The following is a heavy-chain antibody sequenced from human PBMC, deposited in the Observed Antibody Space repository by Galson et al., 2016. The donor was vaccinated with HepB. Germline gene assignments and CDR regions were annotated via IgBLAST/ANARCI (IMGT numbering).Heavy chain of an antibody. D-gene: IGHD1-20*01. J-gene: IGHJ5*02. Sequence: SVKVSCKASGYTFTKYAINWVRQAPGQGLEWMGWINTNTGNPTYAQGFTGRFVFSLDTSVSTTYLQISSLKADDTARYFCARATEIPGTYWFDPWGQGTLVTVSS. CDR3: ARATEIPGTYWFDP. CDR1: GYTFTKYA. CDR2: INTNTGNP. V-gene: IGHV7-4-1*02.